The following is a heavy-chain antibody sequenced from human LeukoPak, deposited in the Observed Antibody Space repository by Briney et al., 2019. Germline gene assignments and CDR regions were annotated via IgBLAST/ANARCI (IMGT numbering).Heavy chain of an antibody. CDR1: GFTFSTYT. V-gene: IGHV3-21*01. J-gene: IGHJ4*02. Sequence: GGSLRLSCAASGFTFSTYTMNWVRQAPGKGLEWVSSISTSSAYIYQADSVKGRFTISRDNANSLFLQMNSLRAEDTAVYYCAGESGGRGFDYWGQGTLVTVSS. D-gene: IGHD2-15*01. CDR2: ISTSSAYI. CDR3: AGESGGRGFDY.